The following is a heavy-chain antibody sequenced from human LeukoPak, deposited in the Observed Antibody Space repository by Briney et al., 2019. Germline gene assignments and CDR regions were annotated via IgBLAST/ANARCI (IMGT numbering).Heavy chain of an antibody. J-gene: IGHJ4*02. CDR1: GVTFTSYA. CDR2: IIPIFGTA. Sequence: ASLKVSCKASGVTFTSYATSWVRQAPGQGHEWMGGIIPIFGTANYAQKFQGRVTITTDESTSTAYMELSSLGSEDTAVYYCARGPHLDQLPDYWGQGTLVTVSS. V-gene: IGHV1-69*05. D-gene: IGHD2-2*01. CDR3: ARGPHLDQLPDY.